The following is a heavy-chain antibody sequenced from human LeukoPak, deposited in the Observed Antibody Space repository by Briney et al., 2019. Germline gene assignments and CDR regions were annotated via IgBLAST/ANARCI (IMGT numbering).Heavy chain of an antibody. CDR3: ARSRSGYSYDHAAFEI. J-gene: IGHJ3*02. CDR1: GGSISTYY. V-gene: IGHV4-59*01. Sequence: SETLPLTCTVSGGSISTYYWSWIRQSPGKGLEWIAYTDYRGSTTYNPSLRSRVTISVDTSRNQFSLKLSSVTAADTAVYYCARSRSGYSYDHAAFEIWGQGTLVTVPS. D-gene: IGHD5-18*01. CDR2: TDYRGST.